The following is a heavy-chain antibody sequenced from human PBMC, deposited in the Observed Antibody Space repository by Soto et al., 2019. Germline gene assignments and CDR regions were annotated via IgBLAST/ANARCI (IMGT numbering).Heavy chain of an antibody. V-gene: IGHV3-48*02. D-gene: IGHD6-19*01. CDR3: AKGPHTNVGWPYYFES. Sequence: GSLRLSCVASGFSLANYPMNWVRQTPGKGLEWISYSSPRGDTIYYADSVEGRLTISRDNARNSLSLHMSSLRDEDSALYYCAKGPHTNVGWPYYFESWGQGVPVTVSS. J-gene: IGHJ4*02. CDR2: SSPRGDTI. CDR1: GFSLANYP.